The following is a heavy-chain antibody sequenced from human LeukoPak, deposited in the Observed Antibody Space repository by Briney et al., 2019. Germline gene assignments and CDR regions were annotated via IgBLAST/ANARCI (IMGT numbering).Heavy chain of an antibody. D-gene: IGHD3-9*01. CDR3: ARARSPYDILTGLNWFDP. CDR1: GYTFTSYA. V-gene: IGHV1-3*01. CDR2: INAGNGNT. J-gene: IGHJ5*02. Sequence: ASVKVSCKASGYTFTSYAMHWVRQAPGQRLEWMGWINAGNGNTKYSQKFQGRVTITRDTSASTAYMELSSLRSEDTAVYYCARARSPYDILTGLNWFDPWGQGTLVTVSS.